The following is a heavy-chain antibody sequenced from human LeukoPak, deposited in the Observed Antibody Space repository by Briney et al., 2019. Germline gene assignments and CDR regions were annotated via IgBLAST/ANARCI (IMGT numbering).Heavy chain of an antibody. D-gene: IGHD3-16*01. Sequence: GGSLRLSRAPSGFTFSNNYMSWVRQAPGKGLEWVSVIYSGDNTYYVESVKGRFTISRDNSKNTLFLQLNRLRAEDTAVYYCAGRRVLDASFDYWGQGTLVTVSS. CDR2: IYSGDNT. J-gene: IGHJ4*02. V-gene: IGHV3-66*02. CDR3: AGRRVLDASFDY. CDR1: GFTFSNNY.